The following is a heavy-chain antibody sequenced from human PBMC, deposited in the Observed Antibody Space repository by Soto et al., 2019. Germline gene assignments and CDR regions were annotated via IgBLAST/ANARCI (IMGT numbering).Heavy chain of an antibody. CDR2: ISYDGSNK. V-gene: IGHV3-30-3*01. J-gene: IGHJ4*02. D-gene: IGHD1-26*01. Sequence: QVQLVESGGGVVQPGRSLRLSCAASGFTFSSYAMHWVRQAPGKGLEWVAVISYDGSNKYYADSVKGRFTISRDNSKNTLNLQMNSLRAEDTAVYYCARGSGSYLSPYFAYWGQGTLVTVSS. CDR3: ARGSGSYLSPYFAY. CDR1: GFTFSSYA.